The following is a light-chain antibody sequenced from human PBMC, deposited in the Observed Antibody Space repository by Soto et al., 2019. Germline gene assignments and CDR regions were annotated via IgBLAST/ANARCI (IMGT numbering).Light chain of an antibody. CDR2: GAS. CDR1: QIVSSSY. Sequence: DIVLTQSPCSLSASTGDRATLSCRASQIVSSSYLAWYQQKPGQAPRLLIYGASSRATGIPDRFSGGGSGTDFTLTISRLEPEDFAVYYCQQNYSTPWTFGQGTKVDIK. V-gene: IGKV3-20*01. CDR3: QQNYSTPWT. J-gene: IGKJ1*01.